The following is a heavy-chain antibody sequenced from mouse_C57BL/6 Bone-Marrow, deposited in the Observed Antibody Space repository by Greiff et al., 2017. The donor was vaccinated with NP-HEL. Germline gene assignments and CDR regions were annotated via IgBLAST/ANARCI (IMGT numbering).Heavy chain of an antibody. CDR2: INPNNGGT. CDR3: VNVYYGNPAWFAY. V-gene: IGHV1-26*01. J-gene: IGHJ3*01. Sequence: VQLQQSGPELVKPGASVKISCKASGYTFTDYYMNWVKQSHGKSLEWIGDINPNNGGTSSNQKFKGKATLTVDKSSSTAYMELRSLTSEDSAVYYCVNVYYGNPAWFAYWGQGTLVTVSA. CDR1: GYTFTDYY. D-gene: IGHD2-1*01.